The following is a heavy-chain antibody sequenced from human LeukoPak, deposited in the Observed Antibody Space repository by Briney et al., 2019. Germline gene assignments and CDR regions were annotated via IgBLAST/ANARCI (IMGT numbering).Heavy chain of an antibody. D-gene: IGHD3-22*01. Sequence: GASVKVSCKASGYTFTGYYMHWVRQAPGQGLEWMGWINPNSGGTNYAQKFQGRVTMTRDTSISTAYMELSRLRSDDTAVYYCAREGTGLGYYDSSGYPPTFFDYWGQGTLVTVSS. CDR3: AREGTGLGYYDSSGYPPTFFDY. CDR1: GYTFTGYY. J-gene: IGHJ4*02. CDR2: INPNSGGT. V-gene: IGHV1-2*02.